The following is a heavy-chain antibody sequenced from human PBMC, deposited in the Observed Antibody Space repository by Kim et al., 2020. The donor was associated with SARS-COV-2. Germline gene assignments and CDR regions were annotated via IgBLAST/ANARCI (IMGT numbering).Heavy chain of an antibody. Sequence: SQTLSLTCAISGDSVSSNSAAWNWIRQSPSRGLEWLGRTYYRSKWYNDYAVSVKSRITINPDTSKNQFSLQLNSVTPEDTAVYYCARGLYCGGDCSFRFAGFDPWGQGTLVTVSS. J-gene: IGHJ5*02. D-gene: IGHD2-21*01. CDR2: TYYRSKWYN. CDR1: GDSVSSNSAA. CDR3: ARGLYCGGDCSFRFAGFDP. V-gene: IGHV6-1*01.